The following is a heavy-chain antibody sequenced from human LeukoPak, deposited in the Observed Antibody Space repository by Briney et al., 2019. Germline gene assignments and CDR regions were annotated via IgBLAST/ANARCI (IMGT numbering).Heavy chain of an antibody. D-gene: IGHD3-10*01. J-gene: IGHJ6*02. V-gene: IGHV3-21*01. CDR2: ISSSSSYT. CDR1: VFTFSIYS. CDR3: ARAEMRFGELSRYGMDV. Sequence: GGSLRLSCAASVFTFSIYSMNWVRQAPGKGLEWVSSISSSSSYTYYADSVKGRFTISRDNAKNSQYLQMNSLRAEDTAVYYCARAEMRFGELSRYGMDVWGQGTTVTVSS.